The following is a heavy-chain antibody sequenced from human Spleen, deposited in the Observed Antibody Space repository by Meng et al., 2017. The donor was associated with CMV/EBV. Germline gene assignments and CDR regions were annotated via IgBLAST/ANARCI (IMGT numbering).Heavy chain of an antibody. D-gene: IGHD6-19*01. CDR1: GGSFSGYY. Sequence: VYGGSFSGYYWTCIRQSPGKGLEWIGEISHSGSTNYNPSLKSRVTISVDTSNNQFSLKLASVTAADTAVYYCARGGDSSGYFGTDYWGQGTLVTVSS. CDR2: ISHSGST. J-gene: IGHJ4*02. CDR3: ARGGDSSGYFGTDY. V-gene: IGHV4-34*01.